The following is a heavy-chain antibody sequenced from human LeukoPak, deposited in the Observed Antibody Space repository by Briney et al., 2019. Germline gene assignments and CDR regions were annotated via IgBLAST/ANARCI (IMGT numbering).Heavy chain of an antibody. V-gene: IGHV4-39*07. CDR1: GGSIRSIGYS. D-gene: IGHD5-12*01. J-gene: IGHJ5*02. CDR3: ARSVSAYAGRGWFDP. Sequence: PSETLSLTCSVSGGSIRSIGYSWGWIRQPPGNGLEWIASMYYTGTTYNNPSLKSRVTMSVDTSKNQFSLNLTSVTAADTAVFYCARSVSAYAGRGWFDPWGQGTLVTVSS. CDR2: MYYTGTT.